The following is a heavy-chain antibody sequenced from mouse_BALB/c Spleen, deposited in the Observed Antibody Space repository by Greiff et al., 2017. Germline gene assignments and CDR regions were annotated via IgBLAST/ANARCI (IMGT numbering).Heavy chain of an antibody. CDR3: ARGTTASYFDV. Sequence: LVKPGASVKISCKASGYSFTGYYMHWVKQSHGKSLEWIGYISCYNGATSYNQKFKGKATFTVDTSSSTAYMKCNSLTAEDSAVYCCARGTTASYFDVWGAGTTVTVSS. V-gene: IGHV1S34*01. CDR1: GYSFTGYY. J-gene: IGHJ1*01. D-gene: IGHD1-2*01. CDR2: ISCYNGAT.